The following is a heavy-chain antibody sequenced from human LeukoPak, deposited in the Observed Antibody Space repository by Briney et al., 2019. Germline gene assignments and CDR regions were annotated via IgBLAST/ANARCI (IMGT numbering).Heavy chain of an antibody. Sequence: PGESLKISCKGSGYRVTSYWITWVRQMPGKGLEWMGIIYPSDSDTTYSPSFQGQVTISADKSISTAYLQWNSLKASDTAMYYCARQTTTTTYDSWGQGTLVTVSS. CDR2: IYPSDSDT. CDR1: GYRVTSYW. J-gene: IGHJ4*02. CDR3: ARQTTTTTYDS. V-gene: IGHV5-51*01. D-gene: IGHD4-11*01.